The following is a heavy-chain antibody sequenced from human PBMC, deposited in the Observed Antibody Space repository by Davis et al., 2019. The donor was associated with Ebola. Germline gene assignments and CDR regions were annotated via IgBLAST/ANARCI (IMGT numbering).Heavy chain of an antibody. CDR3: TRHSSYDYVPPYYYGMDV. CDR2: IWYDGSNK. CDR1: GFTFSSYG. Sequence: GESLKISCAASGFTFSSYGMHWVRQAPGKGLEWVAVIWYDGSNKYYADSVKGRFTISRDNSKNTLYLQMNSLRAEDTAVYYCTRHSSYDYVPPYYYGMDVWGQGTTVTVSS. V-gene: IGHV3-33*01. J-gene: IGHJ6*02. D-gene: IGHD3-16*01.